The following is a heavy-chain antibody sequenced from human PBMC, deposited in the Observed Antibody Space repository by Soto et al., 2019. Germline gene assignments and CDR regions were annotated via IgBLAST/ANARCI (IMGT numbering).Heavy chain of an antibody. J-gene: IGHJ6*02. CDR1: GFTFSNAW. D-gene: IGHD3-3*01. CDR3: TTGYDFWSGRYYYYYGMDV. Sequence: GGSLRLSCAASGFTFSNAWMSWVRQAPGKGLEWVGRIKSKTDGGTTDYAAPVKGRFTISRDDSKNTLYLQMNSLKTEDTAVYYCTTGYDFWSGRYYYYYGMDVWRQGTTVTVSS. CDR2: IKSKTDGGTT. V-gene: IGHV3-15*01.